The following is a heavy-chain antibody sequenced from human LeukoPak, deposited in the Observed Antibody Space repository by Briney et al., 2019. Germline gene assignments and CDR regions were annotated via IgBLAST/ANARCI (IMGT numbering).Heavy chain of an antibody. V-gene: IGHV4-59*01. Sequence: PSETLSLTCTVSGGSISSYYWSWIRQPPGKGLEWIGYFYYSGSTNYNPSLKSRVTISVDTSKNQFSLKLSSVTAADTAVYYCARCDWYGGNTEFLFDYWGQGTLVTVSS. CDR1: GGSISSYY. J-gene: IGHJ4*02. D-gene: IGHD4-23*01. CDR2: FYYSGST. CDR3: ARCDWYGGNTEFLFDY.